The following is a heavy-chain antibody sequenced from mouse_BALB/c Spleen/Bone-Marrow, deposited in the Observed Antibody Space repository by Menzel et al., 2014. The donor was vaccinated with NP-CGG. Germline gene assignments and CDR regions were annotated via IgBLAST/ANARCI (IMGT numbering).Heavy chain of an antibody. V-gene: IGHV1-87*01. CDR2: IYPGDGDT. D-gene: IGHD2-3*01. CDR3: ARDGYYPHWYFGV. J-gene: IGHJ1*01. Sequence: VQLQQSGAELARPGASVMLSCKASGYTFTSYWMQWVKQRPGQGLEWIGAIYPGDGDTRYTQKFKGKATLTADKSSSTAYMQLSSLASEDSAVYYCARDGYYPHWYFGVWGAGTTVTVSS. CDR1: GYTFTSYW.